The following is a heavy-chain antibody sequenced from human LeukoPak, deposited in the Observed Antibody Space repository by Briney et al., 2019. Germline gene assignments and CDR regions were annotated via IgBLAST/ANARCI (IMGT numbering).Heavy chain of an antibody. CDR3: ARDLRGEWEPTPFDY. J-gene: IGHJ4*02. D-gene: IGHD1-26*01. CDR1: GFTLSSYW. CDR2: SNSDGTNT. Sequence: GGSLRLSCAASGFTLSSYWMHWVRQAPGKGLVWVSRSNSDGTNTSYADSVKGRFTISRDNAKNTLYLQMNSLRAEDTAVYYCARDLRGEWEPTPFDYWGQGTLVTVSS. V-gene: IGHV3-74*01.